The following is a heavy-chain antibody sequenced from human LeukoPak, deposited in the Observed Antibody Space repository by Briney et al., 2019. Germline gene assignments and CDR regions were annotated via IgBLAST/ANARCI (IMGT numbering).Heavy chain of an antibody. CDR3: ASSIGIYYYYYGMDV. J-gene: IGHJ6*02. CDR2: TYYRSKWYN. CDR1: GDSVSSNSAA. Sequence: SQTLSLTCAISGDSVSSNSAAWDWLRQSPSRGLEWLGRTYYRSKWYNDNAVSVKSRITINPDTSKNQFSLQLNSVTPEDTAVYYCASSIGIYYYYYGMDVWGQGTTVTVSS. V-gene: IGHV6-1*01.